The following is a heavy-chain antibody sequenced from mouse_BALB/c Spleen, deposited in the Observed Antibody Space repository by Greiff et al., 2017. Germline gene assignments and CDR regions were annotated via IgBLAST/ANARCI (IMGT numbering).Heavy chain of an antibody. D-gene: IGHD2-10*01. CDR3: AREGAYYGIYFDY. Sequence: QVQLQQSGAELVRPGVSVKISCKGSGYTFTDYAMHWVKQSHAKSLEWIGVISTYYGDASYNQKFKGKATMTVDKSSSTAYMELARLTSEDSAIYYCAREGAYYGIYFDYWGQGTTLTVSS. CDR2: ISTYYGDA. CDR1: GYTFTDYA. V-gene: IGHV1S137*01. J-gene: IGHJ2*01.